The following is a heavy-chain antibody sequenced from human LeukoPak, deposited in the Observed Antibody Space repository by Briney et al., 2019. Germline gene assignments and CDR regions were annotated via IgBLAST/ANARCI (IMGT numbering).Heavy chain of an antibody. V-gene: IGHV1-18*04. D-gene: IGHD2-2*01. CDR1: GYTFTTYG. Sequence: GASVKVSCTAFGYTFTTYGINWVRQAPGQGVEWMGWIGPYNINTHYAQKVQDRVTMTTDTSTSTAYMELRGLRSDDTAVYYCARTRDCSKTNCYVMDPWGQGTLVTVSS. CDR3: ARTRDCSKTNCYVMDP. CDR2: IGPYNINT. J-gene: IGHJ5*02.